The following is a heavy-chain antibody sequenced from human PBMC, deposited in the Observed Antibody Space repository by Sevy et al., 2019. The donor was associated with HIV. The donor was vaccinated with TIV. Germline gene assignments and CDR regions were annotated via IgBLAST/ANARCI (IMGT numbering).Heavy chain of an antibody. CDR3: ARPQYGGSHLLFDY. CDR2: IYYSGST. V-gene: IGHV4-39*01. Sequence: SETLSLTCTVSGDSISNGDYYWGWIRQPPGKGPEWIGSIYYSGSTYYNPSLMSRVTISVDTSRNQFSLKLSSVTAAATAVYYCARPQYGGSHLLFDYWGQGTLVTVSS. J-gene: IGHJ4*02. D-gene: IGHD5-12*01. CDR1: GDSISNGDYY.